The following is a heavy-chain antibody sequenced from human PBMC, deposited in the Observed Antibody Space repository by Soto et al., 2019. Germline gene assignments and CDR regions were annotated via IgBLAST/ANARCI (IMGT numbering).Heavy chain of an antibody. CDR2: IYYSGST. CDR1: GGPISSYY. D-gene: IGHD6-13*01. V-gene: IGHV4-59*01. Sequence: SETLSLTCTVSGGPISSYYWSWIRQPPGKGLEWIGYIYYSGSTNYNPSLKSRVTISVDTSKNQFSLKLSSVTAADTAVYYCARDQGIAALNWFDPWGQGTLVTVSS. CDR3: ARDQGIAALNWFDP. J-gene: IGHJ5*02.